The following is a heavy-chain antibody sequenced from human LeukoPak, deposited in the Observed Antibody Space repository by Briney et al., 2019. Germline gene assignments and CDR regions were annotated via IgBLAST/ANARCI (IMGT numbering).Heavy chain of an antibody. Sequence: GGSLRLSCAASGLTFSNYWMTWVRQAPGKGLEWVADIKEDGSEKYYVDSVKGRFTISRDNAKNSLFLQMDSLRSEDTAVYYCAKRGRRDGYNLDNWFDPWGQGTLVTVSS. D-gene: IGHD5-24*01. V-gene: IGHV3-7*03. CDR1: GLTFSNYW. CDR2: IKEDGSEK. CDR3: AKRGRRDGYNLDNWFDP. J-gene: IGHJ5*02.